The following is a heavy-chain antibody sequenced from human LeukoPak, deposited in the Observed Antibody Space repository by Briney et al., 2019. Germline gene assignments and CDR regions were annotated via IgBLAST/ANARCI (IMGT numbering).Heavy chain of an antibody. CDR3: ARKNDSLATIRNYYYGMDV. J-gene: IGHJ6*02. CDR2: IIPIFGTA. CDR1: GYTFTGYY. V-gene: IGHV1-69*13. Sequence: GASVKVSCTASGYTFTGYYMHWVRQAPGQGLEWMGGIIPIFGTANYAQKFQGRVTITADESTSTAYMELSSLRSEDTAVYYCARKNDSLATIRNYYYGMDVWGQGTTVTVSS. D-gene: IGHD5-12*01.